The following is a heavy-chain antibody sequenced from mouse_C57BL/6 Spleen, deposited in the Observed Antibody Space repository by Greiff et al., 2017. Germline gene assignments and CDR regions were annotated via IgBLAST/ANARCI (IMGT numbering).Heavy chain of an antibody. D-gene: IGHD1-1*01. CDR1: GFTFSDYG. V-gene: IGHV5-17*01. J-gene: IGHJ2*01. CDR3: ARYCYEDYFDY. Sequence: EVKVVESGGGLVKPGGSLKLSCAASGFTFSDYGMPWVRQAPEKGLEWVAYISSGSSPIYYADTVKGRFTISRDNAKNTLFLQMTSLRSEDTAVYDCARYCYEDYFDYWGQGTTLTVSS. CDR2: ISSGSSPI.